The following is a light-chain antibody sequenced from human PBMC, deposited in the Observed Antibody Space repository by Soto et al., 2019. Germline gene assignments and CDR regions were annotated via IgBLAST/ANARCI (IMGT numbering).Light chain of an antibody. Sequence: QSALTQPASVSGSPGQSITISCTGTSSDVSGYNSVSWYQQHPGKAPELMIYEVSNRPSGVSNRFSGSKSGNTASLTISGLQAEDEADYYCSSYTTINTRVFGGGTKLTVL. CDR1: SSDVSGYNS. V-gene: IGLV2-14*01. CDR2: EVS. CDR3: SSYTTINTRV. J-gene: IGLJ3*02.